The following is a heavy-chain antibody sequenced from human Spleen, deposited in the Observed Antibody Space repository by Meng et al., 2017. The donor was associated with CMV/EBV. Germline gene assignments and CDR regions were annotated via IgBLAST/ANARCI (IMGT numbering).Heavy chain of an antibody. J-gene: IGHJ4*02. Sequence: YTFSYYDMHWVRQAPGQRLEWMGWINAASGNTKYSQKFQDRVTITRDTSADTAYIELSSLRSEDTAVYYCARGNYFGAGSFYRIFDHWGQGTLVTVSS. V-gene: IGHV1-3*01. CDR2: INAASGNT. CDR1: YTFSYYD. CDR3: ARGNYFGAGSFYRIFDH. D-gene: IGHD3-10*01.